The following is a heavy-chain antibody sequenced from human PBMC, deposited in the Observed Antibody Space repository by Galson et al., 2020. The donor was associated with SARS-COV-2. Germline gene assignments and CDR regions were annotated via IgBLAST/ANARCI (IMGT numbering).Heavy chain of an antibody. CDR3: AKGVGSLLLGYYFDY. CDR1: GFTFTSYG. CDR2: ISYDGNNK. D-gene: IGHD3-22*01. J-gene: IGHJ4*02. Sequence: QAGGSLRLSCAASGFTFTSYGMHWVRQAPGKGLEWVALISYDGNNKYYADSVKGRFTISRDNSKNTLYLQMNSLRAEDTAVYYCAKGVGSLLLGYYFDYWGQGTLVTVSS. V-gene: IGHV3-30*18.